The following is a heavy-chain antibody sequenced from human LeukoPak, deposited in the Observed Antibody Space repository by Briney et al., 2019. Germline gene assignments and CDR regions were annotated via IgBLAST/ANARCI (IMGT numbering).Heavy chain of an antibody. D-gene: IGHD2-2*01. CDR1: GGSISSSSYY. CDR2: IYYSGST. J-gene: IGHJ6*03. V-gene: IGHV4-39*01. Sequence: SETLSLTCTVSGGSISSSSYYWGWIRQPPGKGLEWIGSIYYSGSTHYNPSLKSRVTISVDTSKNQFSLNLSSVTAADTAIYYCARHGCTSTSCRLYYYYYYYMDVWGKGTTVTISS. CDR3: ARHGCTSTSCRLYYYYYYYMDV.